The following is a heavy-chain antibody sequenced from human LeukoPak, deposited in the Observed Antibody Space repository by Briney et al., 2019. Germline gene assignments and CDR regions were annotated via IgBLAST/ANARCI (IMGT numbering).Heavy chain of an antibody. CDR2: INHSGST. D-gene: IGHD4-17*01. CDR3: ARHTDYGDYPGALLY. J-gene: IGHJ4*02. V-gene: IGHV4-34*01. Sequence: SETLSLTCAVYGGSFSGYYWSWIRQPPGKGLEWIGEINHSGSTYYNPSLKSRVTISVDTSKNQFSLKLSSVTAADTAVYYCARHTDYGDYPGALLYWGQGTLVTVSS. CDR1: GGSFSGYY.